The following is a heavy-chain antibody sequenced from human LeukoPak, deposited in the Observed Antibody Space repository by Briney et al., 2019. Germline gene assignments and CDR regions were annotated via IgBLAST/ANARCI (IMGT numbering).Heavy chain of an antibody. J-gene: IGHJ4*02. D-gene: IGHD6-13*01. CDR3: ARGVCSSSWSIDY. V-gene: IGHV3-74*01. Sequence: GGSLRLSCAASGFTFSSYWMHWVRPAPGKGLVWVTRINSDGSSTSYADSVKGRFTISRDSAKNTLYLQMNSLRAEDTAVYYCARGVCSSSWSIDYWGQGTLVTVSS. CDR2: INSDGSST. CDR1: GFTFSSYW.